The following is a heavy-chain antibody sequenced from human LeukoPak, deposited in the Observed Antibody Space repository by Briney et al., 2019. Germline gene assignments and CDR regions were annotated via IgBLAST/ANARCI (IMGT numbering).Heavy chain of an antibody. CDR2: IYYSGST. CDR3: ARKYYYDSSGYYPPHFDY. V-gene: IGHV4-61*01. CDR1: GGSVSSGSYY. J-gene: IGHJ4*02. Sequence: PSETLSLTCTVSGGSVSSGSYYWSWIRQPPGKGLEWIGYIYYSGSTNYNPSLKSRVTISVDTSKNQFSLKLSSVTAADTAVHYCARKYYYDSSGYYPPHFDYWGQGTLVTVSS. D-gene: IGHD3-22*01.